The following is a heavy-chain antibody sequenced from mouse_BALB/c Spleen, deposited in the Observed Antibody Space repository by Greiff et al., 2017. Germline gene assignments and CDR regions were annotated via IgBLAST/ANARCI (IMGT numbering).Heavy chain of an antibody. CDR2: ISSGGSYT. V-gene: IGHV5-9-4*01. J-gene: IGHJ4*01. Sequence: EVKLMESGGGLVKPGGSLKLSCAASGFTFSSYAMSWVRQSPEKRLEWVAEISSGGSYTYYPDTVTGRFTISRDNAKNTLYLEMSSLRSEDTAMYYCARDRYDPYAMDYWGQGTSVTVSS. D-gene: IGHD2-14*01. CDR3: ARDRYDPYAMDY. CDR1: GFTFSSYA.